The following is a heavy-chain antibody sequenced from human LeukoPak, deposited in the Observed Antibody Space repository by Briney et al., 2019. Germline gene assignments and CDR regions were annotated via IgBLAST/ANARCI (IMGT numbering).Heavy chain of an antibody. J-gene: IGHJ4*02. V-gene: IGHV1-69*04. Sequence: SVKVSCKASGGTFSSYAISWVRQAPGQGLEWMGRIIPILGIANYAQKFLGRVTITADKSTSTAYMELSSLRPEDTAVYYCAVTTNLDYWGQGTLVTVSS. D-gene: IGHD4-17*01. CDR3: AVTTNLDY. CDR1: GGTFSSYA. CDR2: IIPILGIA.